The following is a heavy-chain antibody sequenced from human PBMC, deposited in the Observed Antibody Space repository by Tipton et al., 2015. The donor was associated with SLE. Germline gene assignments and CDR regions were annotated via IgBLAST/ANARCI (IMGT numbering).Heavy chain of an antibody. CDR3: GHYFYDATGNQSVDE. Sequence: TLSLTCTVSGVSISDHYWTWIRQPPGKGLEWLAYVFYSGSSNFNRAHYNPSLKSRVTISVDTSKNQFSLHLTSVTSADTAVYYCGHYFYDATGNQSVDEWGQGALVTVSS. J-gene: IGHJ4*02. CDR1: GVSISDHY. CDR2: VFYSGSS. V-gene: IGHV4-59*11. D-gene: IGHD3-22*01.